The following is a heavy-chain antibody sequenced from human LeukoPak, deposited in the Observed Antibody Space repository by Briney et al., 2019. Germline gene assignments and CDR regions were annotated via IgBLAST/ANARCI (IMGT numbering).Heavy chain of an antibody. V-gene: IGHV3-21*01. CDR1: GFNFTRYW. CDR2: ISSSSSYI. CDR3: ARAAHYYYDSSGYYYVGYFDY. D-gene: IGHD3-22*01. J-gene: IGHJ4*02. Sequence: GGSLRLSCAASGFNFTRYWMSWVRQAPGKGLEWVSSISSSSSYIYYADSVKGRFTISRDNAKNSLYLQMNSLRAEDTAVYYCARAAHYYYDSSGYYYVGYFDYWGQGTLVTVSS.